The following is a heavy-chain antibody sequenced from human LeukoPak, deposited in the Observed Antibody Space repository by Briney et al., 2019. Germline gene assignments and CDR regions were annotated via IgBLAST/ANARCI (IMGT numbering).Heavy chain of an antibody. CDR2: INPSGGST. CDR1: GYTFTSYY. D-gene: IGHD3-22*01. Sequence: ASVKVSCKASGYTFTSYYMHWVRQAPGQGLEWMGIINPSGGSTSYAQKFQGRVTMTRDTSTSTVYMELSSLRSEDTAVYYCARALVNGSGYYYPRKDAFDIWGQGTMVTVSS. J-gene: IGHJ3*02. CDR3: ARALVNGSGYYYPRKDAFDI. V-gene: IGHV1-46*01.